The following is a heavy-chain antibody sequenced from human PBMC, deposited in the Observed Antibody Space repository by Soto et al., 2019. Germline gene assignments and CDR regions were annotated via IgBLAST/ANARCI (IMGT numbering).Heavy chain of an antibody. CDR2: ISPYNGKT. Sequence: QVPLVQSGAEVTQPGASVKVSCKTSGYTFTEYGISWFRQAPGQGLEWMGWISPYNGKTNYIQEFQDRVTITTDTSSTTVYMDLRTLKSDDTAIYFCARADYGDTKIYSFDHWGQGTLVTVSS. D-gene: IGHD4-17*01. V-gene: IGHV1-18*01. CDR3: ARADYGDTKIYSFDH. J-gene: IGHJ4*02. CDR1: GYTFTEYG.